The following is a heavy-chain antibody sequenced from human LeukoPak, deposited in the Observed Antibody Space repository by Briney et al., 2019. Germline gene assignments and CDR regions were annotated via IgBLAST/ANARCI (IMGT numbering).Heavy chain of an antibody. D-gene: IGHD3-3*01. V-gene: IGHV3-30*02. Sequence: GGSLRLSCAASGFSFSRYDIHWVRQAPGKGLEWVAFIRYDGSNKNYADSVKGRFTISRDNFMSTVYLQMNSLRAEDTAVYYCAKDRQTITIFGVVNTPRANFDYWGQGTRVVVSS. CDR2: IRYDGSNK. CDR3: AKDRQTITIFGVVNTPRANFDY. J-gene: IGHJ4*02. CDR1: GFSFSRYD.